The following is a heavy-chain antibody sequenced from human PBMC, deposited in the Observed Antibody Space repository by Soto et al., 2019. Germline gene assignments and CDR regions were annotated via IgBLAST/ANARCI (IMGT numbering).Heavy chain of an antibody. CDR3: ARDLYSSLDYYYYYGMDV. V-gene: IGHV3-21*01. J-gene: IGHJ6*02. CDR1: GFTFSSYS. Sequence: PGGSLRLSCAASGFTFSSYSMNWVRQAPGKGLGWVSSISSSSSYIYYADSVKGRFTISRDNAKNSLYLQMNSLRAEDTAVYYCARDLYSSLDYYYYYGMDVWGQGTTVTVSS. CDR2: ISSSSSYI. D-gene: IGHD6-13*01.